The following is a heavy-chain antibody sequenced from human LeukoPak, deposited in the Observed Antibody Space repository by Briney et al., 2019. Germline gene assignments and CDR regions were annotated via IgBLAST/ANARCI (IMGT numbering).Heavy chain of an antibody. D-gene: IGHD2-2*01. V-gene: IGHV1-2*02. J-gene: IGHJ4*02. Sequence: ASVKVSCKASGYTFTDYYMHWVRQAPGQGFEWMGWINPNDGDTNYAQKFQGRVTMTRDTSISTAHMEVSRLRSDDTAVYYCAGANFLYCSSTTCLFDYWGEGTPVTVSS. CDR2: INPNDGDT. CDR3: AGANFLYCSSTTCLFDY. CDR1: GYTFTDYY.